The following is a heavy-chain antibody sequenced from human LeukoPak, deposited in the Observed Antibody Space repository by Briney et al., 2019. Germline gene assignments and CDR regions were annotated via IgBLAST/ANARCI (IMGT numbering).Heavy chain of an antibody. CDR3: ARVFRPSLTVFIIRGAFDI. D-gene: IGHD3-3*01. CDR2: ISYVGSNK. V-gene: IGHV3-30-3*01. Sequence: GGSLRLSCAASGFTFSSYAMHWVRQAPGKGLEWVAVISYVGSNKYYADSGKGRFTISRDNSKNTLYLQMNSLRAEDTAVYYCARVFRPSLTVFIIRGAFDIWGQGTMVTVSS. J-gene: IGHJ3*02. CDR1: GFTFSSYA.